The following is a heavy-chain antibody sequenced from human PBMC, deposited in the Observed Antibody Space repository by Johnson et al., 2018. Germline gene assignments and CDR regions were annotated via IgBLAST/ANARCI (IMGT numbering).Heavy chain of an antibody. CDR3: VRRGRTSWYSPQPWHFDV. CDR2: IYPGDSDT. CDR1: GYTFINYW. Sequence: VQLVESGAEVKKPGESLKISCKGSGYTFINYWIAWVRQMPGKGLEWMGMIYPGDSDTRYSPSFQGQVTVSADKSITTASLQWSSLKASDTAMYYCVRRGRTSWYSPQPWHFDVWGRGTLVTVSS. D-gene: IGHD2-2*01. V-gene: IGHV5-51*01. J-gene: IGHJ2*01.